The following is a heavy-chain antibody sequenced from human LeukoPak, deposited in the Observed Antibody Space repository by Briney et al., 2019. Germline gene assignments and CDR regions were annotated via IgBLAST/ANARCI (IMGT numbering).Heavy chain of an antibody. CDR3: ARSQSGSGSPDY. CDR1: GGSISSYY. Sequence: SETLSLTCTVSGGSISSYYWSWIRQPPGKGLEWIGYIYYSGSTNYNPSLKSRATISVDTSKNQFSLKLSSVTAADTAVYYCARSQSGSGSPDYWGQGTLVTVSS. V-gene: IGHV4-59*01. J-gene: IGHJ4*02. D-gene: IGHD3-10*01. CDR2: IYYSGST.